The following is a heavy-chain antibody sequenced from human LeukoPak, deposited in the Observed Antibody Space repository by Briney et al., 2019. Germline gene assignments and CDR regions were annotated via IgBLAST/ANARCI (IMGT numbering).Heavy chain of an antibody. CDR2: IYYSGST. CDR1: GGSISSSSYY. D-gene: IGHD3-10*01. J-gene: IGHJ4*02. V-gene: IGHV4-39*07. Sequence: SSETLSLTCTVSGGSISSSSYYWGWIRQPPGKGLEWIGSIYYSGSTYYNPSLKSRVTISVDTSKNQFSLKLSSVTAADTAVYYCARRLSGSGRYGSGGYYHRFDYWGQGTLVTVSS. CDR3: ARRLSGSGRYGSGGYYHRFDY.